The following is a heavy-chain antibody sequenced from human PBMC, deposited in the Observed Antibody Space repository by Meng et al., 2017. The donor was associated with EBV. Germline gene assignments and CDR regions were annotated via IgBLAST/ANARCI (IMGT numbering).Heavy chain of an antibody. CDR2: VHYTGST. J-gene: IGHJ5*02. D-gene: IGHD6-19*01. CDR3: ARPFPSWQSPRLDPFGA. Sequence: QLQLRESGPGQVKPSEXLSLTCPVSGDSISSFYSWGWCRQPPGRGLEWIGSVHYTGSTYYSPSLKSRVTVSVDTSKNQVSLRLTSVTAADTAVYYCARPFPSWQSPRLDPFGAWGQGTLVTVSS. V-gene: IGHV4-39*01. CDR1: GDSISSFYS.